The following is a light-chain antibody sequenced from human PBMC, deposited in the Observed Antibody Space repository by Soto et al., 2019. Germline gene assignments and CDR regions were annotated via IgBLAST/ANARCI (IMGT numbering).Light chain of an antibody. J-gene: IGLJ1*01. CDR3: QSFDRDLNGYV. V-gene: IGLV2-14*03. Sequence: QSVLTQPASVSGSPGQSITISCTGTSSDLAIYNYVSWYQQQPGKAPKLLIFADTNRRPGVPDRFSGYKSGASASLAITGLRTEDEAEYFCQSFDRDLNGYVFGSGTKVTVL. CDR2: ADT. CDR1: SSDLAIYNY.